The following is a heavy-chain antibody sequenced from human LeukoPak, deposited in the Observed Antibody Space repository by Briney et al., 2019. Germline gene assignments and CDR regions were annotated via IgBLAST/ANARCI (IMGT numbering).Heavy chain of an antibody. CDR2: ISYDGSNK. D-gene: IGHD1-26*01. CDR3: AKDLTSIVVGATGLGY. Sequence: GGPLRLSCAASGFTFSSYGMHWVRQAPGKGLEGVAVISYDGSNKYYADSVKGRFTISRDNSKNTLYLQMNSLRAEDTAVYYCAKDLTSIVVGATGLGYWGEGTMVSVSS. CDR1: GFTFSSYG. J-gene: IGHJ4*02. V-gene: IGHV3-30*18.